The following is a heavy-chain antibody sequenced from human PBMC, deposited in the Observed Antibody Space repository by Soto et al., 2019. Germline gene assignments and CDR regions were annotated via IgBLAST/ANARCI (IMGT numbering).Heavy chain of an antibody. V-gene: IGHV3-21*01. CDR3: ARSENSSGWYRGYYYYYYGMDV. D-gene: IGHD6-19*01. CDR1: GFTFSSYS. CDR2: ISSSSSYI. J-gene: IGHJ6*02. Sequence: GGSLRLSCAASGFTFSSYSMNWVRQAPGKGLEWVSSISSSSSYIYYADSVKGRFTISRDNAKNSLYLQMNSLRAEDTAVYYCARSENSSGWYRGYYYYYYGMDVWGQGTTVTVSS.